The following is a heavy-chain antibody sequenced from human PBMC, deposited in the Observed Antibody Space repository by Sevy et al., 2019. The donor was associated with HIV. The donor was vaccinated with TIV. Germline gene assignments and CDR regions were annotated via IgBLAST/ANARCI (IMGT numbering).Heavy chain of an antibody. V-gene: IGHV3-53*01. CDR2: IYSGGST. CDR3: AREHYDFWSGYYKDS. CDR1: GFTVSSNY. J-gene: IGHJ4*02. Sequence: GGSLRLSCAASGFTVSSNYMSWVRQAPGKGLEWVSVIYSGGSTYYADSVKGRCTISRDNSKNTLYLQMNSLRAEDTAVYYCAREHYDFWSGYYKDSWGQGTLVTVSS. D-gene: IGHD3-3*01.